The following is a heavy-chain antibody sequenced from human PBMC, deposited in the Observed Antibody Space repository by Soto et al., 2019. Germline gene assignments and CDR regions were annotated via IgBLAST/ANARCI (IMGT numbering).Heavy chain of an antibody. CDR1: GYTFTSYA. CDR3: ARGPDPTYSDD. Sequence: ASVKVSCKASGYTFTSYAMHWVRQAPGQRLEWMGWINVYNLNTNYSQQIKGRVIMTTDTSTSTAYMELKSLRSDDTAIYYCARGPDPTYSDDWGKGTLVPVPS. J-gene: IGHJ4*02. CDR2: INVYNLNT. V-gene: IGHV1-18*01.